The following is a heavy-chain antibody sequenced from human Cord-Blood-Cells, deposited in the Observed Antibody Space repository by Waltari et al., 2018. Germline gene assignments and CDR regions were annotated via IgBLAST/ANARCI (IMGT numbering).Heavy chain of an antibody. Sequence: QVQLVQCGGEVKKPGASVKVSCKASGYTFTSHGISWLRQAPGQGLEWMGWISAYNGNTNYAQKLQGRVTMTTDTSTSTAYMELRSLRSDDTAVYYCARDTLVGYCSGGSCYSNFDYWGQGTLVTVSS. V-gene: IGHV1-18*01. CDR3: ARDTLVGYCSGGSCYSNFDY. D-gene: IGHD2-15*01. CDR1: GYTFTSHG. J-gene: IGHJ4*02. CDR2: ISAYNGNT.